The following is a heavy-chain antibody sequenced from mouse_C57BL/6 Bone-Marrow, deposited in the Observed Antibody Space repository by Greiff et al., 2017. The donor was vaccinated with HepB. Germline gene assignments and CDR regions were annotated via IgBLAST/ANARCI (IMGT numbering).Heavy chain of an antibody. D-gene: IGHD1-1*01. CDR3: TTVVATENAMDY. J-gene: IGHJ4*01. V-gene: IGHV14-4*01. CDR2: IDPENGDT. CDR1: GFNIKDDY. Sequence: EVQLQQSGAELVRPGASVKLSCTASGFNIKDDYMHWVKQRPEQGLEWIGWIDPENGDTEYASKFQGKATITADTSSNTAYLQLSSLTSEDTAVYYCTTVVATENAMDYWGQGTSVTVSS.